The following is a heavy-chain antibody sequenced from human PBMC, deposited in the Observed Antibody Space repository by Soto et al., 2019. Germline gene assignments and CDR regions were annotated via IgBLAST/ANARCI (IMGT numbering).Heavy chain of an antibody. CDR1: GFTVSSNY. Sequence: GGSLSLSCAASGFTVSSNYMSWVRQAPGKGLEWVSVIYSGGSTYYADSVKGRFTISRDNSKNTLYLQMNSLRAEDTAVYYCARAAPTGRIGYFDYWGQGTLVTVSS. J-gene: IGHJ4*02. D-gene: IGHD3-10*01. CDR2: IYSGGST. CDR3: ARAAPTGRIGYFDY. V-gene: IGHV3-66*01.